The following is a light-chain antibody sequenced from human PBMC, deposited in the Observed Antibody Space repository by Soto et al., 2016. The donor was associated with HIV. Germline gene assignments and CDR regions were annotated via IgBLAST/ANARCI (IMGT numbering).Light chain of an antibody. CDR1: NIGSQS. CDR2: EDR. V-gene: IGLV3-21*01. Sequence: SYVLTQPPSVSVAPGKTARISCGGNNIGSQSVHWYQQKSGQAPVLVVYEDRDRPSGIPERFSGSNSGNTATLTISRVEAGDEADYYCQVWDSSSDEYVFGAGTKVSVL. CDR3: QVWDSSSDEYV. J-gene: IGLJ1*01.